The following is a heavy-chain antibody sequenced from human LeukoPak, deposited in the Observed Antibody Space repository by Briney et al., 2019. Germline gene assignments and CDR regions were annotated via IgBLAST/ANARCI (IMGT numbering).Heavy chain of an antibody. CDR1: GGTFSSYA. Sequence: SSVKVSCKASGGTFSSYAISWVRQAPGKGLEWMGGFDPEDGETIYAQKFQGRVTMTEDTSTDTAYMELSSLRSEDTAVYYCATDVLGYYYDSSGEGDFDYWGQGTLVTVSS. CDR3: ATDVLGYYYDSSGEGDFDY. V-gene: IGHV1-24*01. CDR2: FDPEDGET. D-gene: IGHD3-22*01. J-gene: IGHJ4*02.